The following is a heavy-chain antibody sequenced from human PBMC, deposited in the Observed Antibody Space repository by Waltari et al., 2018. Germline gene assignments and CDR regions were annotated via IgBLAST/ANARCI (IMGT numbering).Heavy chain of an antibody. Sequence: QVQLVESGGGVVQPGMSLRLSCAASGFPFSFYGMHWVRQAPGKGMEWVATICYDGSNKYYGESVKGRLTVSRDNSKTTLFLKMDSLRAEDTAVYYCARGGPDNQESLDIWGRGTMVTVSS. V-gene: IGHV3-33*01. CDR1: GFPFSFYG. CDR3: ARGGPDNQESLDI. CDR2: ICYDGSNK. J-gene: IGHJ3*02.